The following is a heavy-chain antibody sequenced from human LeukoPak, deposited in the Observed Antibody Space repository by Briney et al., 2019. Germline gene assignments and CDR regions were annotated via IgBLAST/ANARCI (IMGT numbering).Heavy chain of an antibody. Sequence: SETLSLTCTVSGGSISSGSYYWSWIRQPAGKGLEWIGRIYTSGSTNYNPSLKSRVTISVDTSKNQFSLKLSSVTAADTAVYYCARASETWHYYYYMDVWGKGTTVTISS. CDR2: IYTSGST. CDR1: GGSISSGSYY. J-gene: IGHJ6*03. CDR3: ARASETWHYYYYMDV. V-gene: IGHV4-61*02.